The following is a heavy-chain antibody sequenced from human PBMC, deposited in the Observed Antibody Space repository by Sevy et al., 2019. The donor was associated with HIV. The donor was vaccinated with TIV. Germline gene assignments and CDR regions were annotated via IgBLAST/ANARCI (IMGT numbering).Heavy chain of an antibody. CDR2: ISGSGGST. D-gene: IGHD6-19*01. J-gene: IGHJ4*02. V-gene: IGHV3-23*01. CDR3: AKDGSGWPHFDY. CDR1: GFTFSSYA. Sequence: GGSLRLSCAASGFTFSSYAMSWVRQAPGKGLEWVSVISGSGGSTYYADSVKGRFTISRDNSKNTLYLQMNSLRAEDTAVYYCAKDGSGWPHFDYWGQGTLVTVSS.